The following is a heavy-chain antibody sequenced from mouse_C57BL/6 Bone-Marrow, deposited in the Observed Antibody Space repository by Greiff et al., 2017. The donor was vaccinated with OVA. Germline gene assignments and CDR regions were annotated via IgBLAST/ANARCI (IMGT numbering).Heavy chain of an antibody. Sequence: QVQLQQPGTELVKPGASVKLSCKASGYTFTSYWMHWVKQRPGQGLAWIGNINPSNGGTNYNEKFKSKATLTVDKSSSTAYMQLSSLTSEDSAVYYCARSNWDGSYAMDYWGQGTSVTVSS. CDR2: INPSNGGT. D-gene: IGHD4-1*01. V-gene: IGHV1-53*01. CDR3: ARSNWDGSYAMDY. J-gene: IGHJ4*01. CDR1: GYTFTSYW.